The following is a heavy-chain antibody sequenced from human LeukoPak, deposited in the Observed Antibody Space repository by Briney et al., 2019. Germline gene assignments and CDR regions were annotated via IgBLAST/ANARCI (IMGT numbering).Heavy chain of an antibody. V-gene: IGHV4-59*08. CDR2: ISYSRNT. CDR3: ARVAGHFDY. Sequence: PSETLSLTCTVSGGSISSFYWSWIRQPPGKGLEWIGYISYSRNTDYSPSLKSRVTISVDTSKNQFSLKLSSVTAADTAVYYCARVAGHFDYWGQGTLVTVSS. D-gene: IGHD6-19*01. J-gene: IGHJ4*02. CDR1: GGSISSFY.